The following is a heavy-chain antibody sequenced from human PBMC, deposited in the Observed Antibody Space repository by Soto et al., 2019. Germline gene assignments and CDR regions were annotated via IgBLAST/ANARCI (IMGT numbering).Heavy chain of an antibody. CDR2: IKTKTEGETT. Sequence: EVQLVESGGGLVKSGGSLRLSCAASGFSFTNAWMNWVRQAPGKGLEWVGHIKTKTEGETTDYAAPVKGRFSISRDDSKNTQSLQRNGLRSEDTAVYYCAADFPTGGAGEFDYGGQGILVIVSS. D-gene: IGHD6-19*01. V-gene: IGHV3-15*01. CDR3: AADFPTGGAGEFDY. CDR1: GFSFTNAW. J-gene: IGHJ4*02.